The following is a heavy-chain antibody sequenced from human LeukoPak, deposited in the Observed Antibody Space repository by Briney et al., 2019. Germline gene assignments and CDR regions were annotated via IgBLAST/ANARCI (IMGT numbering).Heavy chain of an antibody. CDR1: GYTFSNYW. CDR3: ARHGERGYTYGLDY. V-gene: IGHV5-51*01. D-gene: IGHD5-18*01. J-gene: IGHJ4*02. CDR2: IYPGDFDT. Sequence: GESLKISCKGSGYTFSNYWIGWVRQMPGKGLEWMGIIYPGDFDTRYSPSFQGQVTISAVKSISTAYLQWRSLKASDTAMYYCARHGERGYTYGLDYWGQGTLVSVSS.